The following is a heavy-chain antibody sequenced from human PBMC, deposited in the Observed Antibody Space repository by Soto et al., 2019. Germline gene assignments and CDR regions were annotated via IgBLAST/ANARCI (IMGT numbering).Heavy chain of an antibody. Sequence: SETLSLTCSVSGDSISTVDYFWAWIRQPPGQALEYIGYIYKSTTTYYNPSFESRVASSPDTSKSHFSLTLASVTAADTAVYFCARGRYCLTGRCFPNWFDSWGQGTLVTVSS. CDR1: GDSISTVDYF. CDR2: IYKSTTT. V-gene: IGHV4-30-4*01. CDR3: ARGRYCLTGRCFPNWFDS. J-gene: IGHJ5*01. D-gene: IGHD2-15*01.